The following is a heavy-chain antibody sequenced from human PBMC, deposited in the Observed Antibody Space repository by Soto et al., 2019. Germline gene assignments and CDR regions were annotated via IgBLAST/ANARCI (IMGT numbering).Heavy chain of an antibody. D-gene: IGHD6-13*01. CDR3: ARRIAAAGIPWFDP. J-gene: IGHJ5*02. CDR1: GGSISSYY. CDR2: IYYSGST. Sequence: SETLSLTRPVSGGSISSYYWSWIRQPPGKGLGWIGYIYYSGSTNYNPSLKSRVTISVDTSKNQFSLKLSSVTAADTAVYYCARRIAAAGIPWFDPWGQGTLVTVSS. V-gene: IGHV4-59*08.